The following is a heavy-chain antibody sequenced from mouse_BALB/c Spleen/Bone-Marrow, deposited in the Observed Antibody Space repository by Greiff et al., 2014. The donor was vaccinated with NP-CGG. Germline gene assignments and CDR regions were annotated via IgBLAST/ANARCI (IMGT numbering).Heavy chain of an antibody. J-gene: IGHJ3*01. D-gene: IGHD2-14*01. Sequence: QVQLQQSGAELVKPGASVKLSCKASGYTFTSYYMYWVKQRPGQGLEWIGEINPNNGGTNFNEKFKSKATLTVDKSSSTAYMQLSSLTSEDSAVYYCTRGGAYYRYTSFAYWGQGTLVTVSA. CDR1: GYTFTSYY. V-gene: IGHV1S81*02. CDR3: TRGGAYYRYTSFAY. CDR2: INPNNGGT.